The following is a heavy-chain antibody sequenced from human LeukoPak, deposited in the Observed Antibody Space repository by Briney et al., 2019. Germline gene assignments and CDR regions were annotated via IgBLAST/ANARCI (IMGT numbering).Heavy chain of an antibody. CDR2: ISGSGGST. CDR3: AKAGAGSVGATLVDY. V-gene: IGHV3-23*01. D-gene: IGHD1-26*01. Sequence: GGSLRLSCAASGFTFDDYAMSWVRQAPGKGLEWVSAISGSGGSTYYADSVKGRFTISRDNSKNTLYLQMNSLRAEDTAVYYCAKAGAGSVGATLVDYWGQGTLVTVSS. J-gene: IGHJ4*02. CDR1: GFTFDDYA.